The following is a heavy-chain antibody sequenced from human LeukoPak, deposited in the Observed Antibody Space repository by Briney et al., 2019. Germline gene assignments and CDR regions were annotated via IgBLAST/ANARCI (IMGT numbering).Heavy chain of an antibody. CDR1: GGSFSGYY. J-gene: IGHJ4*02. CDR2: INHSGST. V-gene: IGHV4-34*01. CDR3: ARGDLDY. Sequence: PSETLSLTCAVYGGSFSGYYWSWIRQPPGKGLEWIGEINHSGSTNYNLSLKSRVTISVDTSKNQFSLKLSSVTAADTAVYYCARGDLDYWGQGTLVTVSS.